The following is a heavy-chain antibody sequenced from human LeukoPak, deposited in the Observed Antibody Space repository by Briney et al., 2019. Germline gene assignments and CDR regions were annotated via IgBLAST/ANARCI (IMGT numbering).Heavy chain of an antibody. J-gene: IGHJ4*02. D-gene: IGHD2-8*01. CDR1: GYTFTGYY. V-gene: IGHV1-2*02. CDR2: INPNSGGT. Sequence: GASVKVSCKASGYTFTGYYMHWVRQAPGQGLEWMGWINPNSGGTNYAQKFQGRVTMTRDTSISTAYMELSRLRSDDTAVYYCARSLGYCTNGVCYVGYFDYWGQGTLVTLSS. CDR3: ARSLGYCTNGVCYVGYFDY.